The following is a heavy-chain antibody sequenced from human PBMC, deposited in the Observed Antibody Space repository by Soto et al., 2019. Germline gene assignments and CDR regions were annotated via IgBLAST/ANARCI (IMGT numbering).Heavy chain of an antibody. D-gene: IGHD3-10*01. Sequence: GGSLILSCAASGFTFISYAMSWVRQAPWKGLEWVSAMSGSGGSTYYADSVKGRFTISRDNSKNTLYLQMNSLRAEDTAVYYCAKDNYYGSGSYIWANWFDPWGQGTLVTVSS. CDR3: AKDNYYGSGSYIWANWFDP. CDR1: GFTFISYA. CDR2: MSGSGGST. J-gene: IGHJ5*02. V-gene: IGHV3-23*01.